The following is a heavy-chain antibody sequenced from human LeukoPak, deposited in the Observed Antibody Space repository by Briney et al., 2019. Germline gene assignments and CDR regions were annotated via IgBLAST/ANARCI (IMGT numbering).Heavy chain of an antibody. Sequence: ASVKVSCKASGYTFTSYAMHWVRQAPGQRLEWMGCINAGNGNTKYSQKFQGRVTITRDTSASTAYMELSSLRSEDTAVYYCARGVYGYSYYYYGMDVWGQGTTVTVSS. J-gene: IGHJ6*02. V-gene: IGHV1-3*01. CDR1: GYTFTSYA. D-gene: IGHD5-18*01. CDR2: INAGNGNT. CDR3: ARGVYGYSYYYYGMDV.